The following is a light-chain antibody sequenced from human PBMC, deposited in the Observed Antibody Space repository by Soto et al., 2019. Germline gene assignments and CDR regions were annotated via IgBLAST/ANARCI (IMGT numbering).Light chain of an antibody. CDR2: GAT. CDR1: TGTVTSGHF. V-gene: IGLV7-43*01. J-gene: IGLJ3*02. CDR3: LMYYGGPWV. Sequence: QAVVTQEPSLTVSPGGTVTLTCASSTGTVTSGHFPSWFQQKPGQAPRALIHGATNKHSWTPARFSGSLLGGKAALTLSDVQAEDEAEYYCLMYYGGPWVFGGGTQLTVL.